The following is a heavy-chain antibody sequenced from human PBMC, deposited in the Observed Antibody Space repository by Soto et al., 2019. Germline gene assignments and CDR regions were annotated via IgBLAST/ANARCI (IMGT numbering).Heavy chain of an antibody. CDR1: GGPFSGYY. V-gene: IGHV4-34*01. Sequence: QVQLQQGGAGLLKPSETLSLTCAVYGGPFSGYYWSWIRQPPGKGLEWIGEINHSGSTNYNPSLKSRVTISVDTSKNQFSLKLSSVAAADTAVYYWARCLLPWTMVRGVIDPAEYFQHWGQGTLVTVSS. CDR2: INHSGST. CDR3: ARCLLPWTMVRGVIDPAEYFQH. D-gene: IGHD3-10*01. J-gene: IGHJ1*01.